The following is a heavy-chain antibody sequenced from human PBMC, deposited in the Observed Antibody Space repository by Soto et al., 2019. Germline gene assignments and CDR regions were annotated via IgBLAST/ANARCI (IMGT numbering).Heavy chain of an antibody. J-gene: IGHJ6*02. Sequence: SETLSLTCTVSGYSISSGYYWGWIRQPPGKGLEWIGSIYHSGSTYYNPSLKSRVTISVDTSKNQFSLKLSSVTAADTAVYYCARDEVGATYYGMDVWGQGTTVTVSS. D-gene: IGHD1-26*01. V-gene: IGHV4-38-2*02. CDR3: ARDEVGATYYGMDV. CDR2: IYHSGST. CDR1: GYSISSGYY.